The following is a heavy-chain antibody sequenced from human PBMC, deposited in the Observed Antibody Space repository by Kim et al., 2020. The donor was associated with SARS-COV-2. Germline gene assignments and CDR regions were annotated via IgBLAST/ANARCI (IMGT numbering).Heavy chain of an antibody. CDR3: ARDDSGWFAFDP. CDR1: GGSIGRNF. J-gene: IGHJ5*02. Sequence: SETLSLTCTVSGGSIGRNFWSWFRQPPGKGLVWIGYVYYTGSTNYNPSLKRRVTISLDTSKNQFSLNINSVTAADTAVYYCARDDSGWFAFDPWGQGTLVTVSS. V-gene: IGHV4-59*12. D-gene: IGHD6-19*01. CDR2: VYYTGST.